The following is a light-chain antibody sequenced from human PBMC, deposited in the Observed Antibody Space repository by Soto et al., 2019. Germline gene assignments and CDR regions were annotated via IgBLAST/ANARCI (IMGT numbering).Light chain of an antibody. J-gene: IGLJ3*02. CDR3: SSFTTSSTWV. V-gene: IGLV2-14*01. Sequence: QSALTHPASVSGSPGQSITVSCTGTSSDVGGYNYVSWYQQHPGKAPKLVIYEVSDRPSGISNRFSGSKSGNTASLTISGLRAEDEADYYCSSFTTSSTWVFGGGTKLTVL. CDR1: SSDVGGYNY. CDR2: EVS.